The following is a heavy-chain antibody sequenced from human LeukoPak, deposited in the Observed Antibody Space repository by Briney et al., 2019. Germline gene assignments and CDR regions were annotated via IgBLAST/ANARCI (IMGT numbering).Heavy chain of an antibody. Sequence: PGASVNVSCKASGYTFSGYYMHWVRQAPGQGLEWVGWINPNSGGTNYAQKFQGRVTMTRDTSISTAYMELSRLLSGDTAVYYCARGKTMVYCGGDCYRFDNWGQGTLVTVSS. J-gene: IGHJ4*02. CDR1: GYTFSGYY. CDR3: ARGKTMVYCGGDCYRFDN. V-gene: IGHV1-2*02. CDR2: INPNSGGT. D-gene: IGHD2-21*02.